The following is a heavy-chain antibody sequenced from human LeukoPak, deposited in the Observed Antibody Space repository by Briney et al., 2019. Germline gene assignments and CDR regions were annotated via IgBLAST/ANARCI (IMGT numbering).Heavy chain of an antibody. CDR3: ARNKPYDK. V-gene: IGHV3-48*01. CDR2: ISSGSSTI. Sequence: GGSLRLSCAASGFTLSDYSMNWVRQAPGKGLEWVSYISSGSSTIYYTDSVKGRFTISRDNAKNSLSLQMNSLRAEDTAVYYCARNKPYDKWGQGTLVTVSS. D-gene: IGHD3-9*01. J-gene: IGHJ4*02. CDR1: GFTLSDYS.